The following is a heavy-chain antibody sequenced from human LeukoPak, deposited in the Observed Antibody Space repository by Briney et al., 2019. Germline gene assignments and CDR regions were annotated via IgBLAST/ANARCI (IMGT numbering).Heavy chain of an antibody. CDR1: GFTFSSYA. Sequence: GSLRLSCAASGFTFSSYAMHWVRQAPGKGLEWVAVISYDGSNKYYADSVKGRFTISRDNSKNTLYLQMNSLRAEDTAVYYCARASCSGGSCYSGYWGQGTLVTVSS. CDR2: ISYDGSNK. V-gene: IGHV3-30-3*01. D-gene: IGHD2-15*01. J-gene: IGHJ4*02. CDR3: ARASCSGGSCYSGY.